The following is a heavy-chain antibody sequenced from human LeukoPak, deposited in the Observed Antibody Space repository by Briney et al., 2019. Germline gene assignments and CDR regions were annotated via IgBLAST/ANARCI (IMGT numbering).Heavy chain of an antibody. CDR1: GYSISSGYY. CDR3: ARHGYSNTLQIIWFDP. D-gene: IGHD4-11*01. V-gene: IGHV4-38-2*01. J-gene: IGHJ5*02. CDR2: IYHSGST. Sequence: PSQTLSLTCAVSGYSISSGYYLGWIRQPPGKGLEWIGSIYHSGSTYYNASLKSRVTISVDNSKNQFSLRLSSVTAADTAVYYCARHGYSNTLQIIWFDPWGQGTLVTVSS.